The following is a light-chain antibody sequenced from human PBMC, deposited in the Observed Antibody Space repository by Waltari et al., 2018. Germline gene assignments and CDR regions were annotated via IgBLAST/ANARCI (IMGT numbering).Light chain of an antibody. CDR2: AAS. V-gene: IGKV1-12*01. CDR3: QKYNSAPRT. J-gene: IGKJ1*01. Sequence: DIQMTQSPSSLSASVVDRVTITCRASQDISSWLAWYQQRPGKAPKLLIYAASRLQSGVPSRFSGSGSGTDFTLTISSLQPEDVATYYCQKYNSAPRTFGQGTKVEIK. CDR1: QDISSW.